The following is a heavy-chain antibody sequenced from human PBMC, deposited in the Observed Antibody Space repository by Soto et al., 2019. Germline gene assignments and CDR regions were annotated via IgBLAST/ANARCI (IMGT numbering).Heavy chain of an antibody. CDR1: GGSISSGGYY. D-gene: IGHD4-17*01. CDR2: IYYSGST. Sequence: SETLSLTCTVSGGSISSGGYYWSWIRQHPGKGLEWIGYIYYSGSTYYNPSLKSRVTISVDTSKNQFSLKLSSVTAADTAVYYCARSRDYGYYYGMDVWGQGTTVT. V-gene: IGHV4-31*03. CDR3: ARSRDYGYYYGMDV. J-gene: IGHJ6*02.